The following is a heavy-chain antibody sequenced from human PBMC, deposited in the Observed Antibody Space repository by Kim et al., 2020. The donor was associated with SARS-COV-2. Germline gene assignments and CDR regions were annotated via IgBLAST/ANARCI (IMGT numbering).Heavy chain of an antibody. V-gene: IGHV4-39*01. Sequence: SETLSLTCNVSGDSVSSTNYYCGWIRQPPGKGLEWIGSVYYGGRTYYKPSLERRVTMSVDPSKNQFSLKVYSVTAADTAVYYCARHGDYCALGHCGQGTL. CDR2: VYYGGRT. D-gene: IGHD2-21*01. CDR3: ARHGDYCALGH. J-gene: IGHJ4*02. CDR1: GDSVSSTNYY.